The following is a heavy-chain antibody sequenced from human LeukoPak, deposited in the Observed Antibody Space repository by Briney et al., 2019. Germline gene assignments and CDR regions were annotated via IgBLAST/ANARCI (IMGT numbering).Heavy chain of an antibody. CDR2: VLDNTDFA. Sequence: PGGSLRLSCSASGITLMSYTIHWLRRAPGRGLEWLTLVLDNTDFAYHADSVKGRFIISRDTSKNVVYLQMNSLRPEDTAVYYCAKGSDYGDSGLALYYWGQGTLVTVSS. CDR1: GITLMSYT. V-gene: IGHV3-30-3*01. D-gene: IGHD1-26*01. CDR3: AKGSDYGDSGLALYY. J-gene: IGHJ4*02.